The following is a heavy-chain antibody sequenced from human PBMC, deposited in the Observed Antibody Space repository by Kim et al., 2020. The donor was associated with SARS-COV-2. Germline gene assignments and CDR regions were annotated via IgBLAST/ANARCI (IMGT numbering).Heavy chain of an antibody. CDR2: IIPIFGTA. D-gene: IGHD2-2*01. V-gene: IGHV1-69*13. CDR1: GGTFSSYA. Sequence: SVKVSCKASGGTFSSYAISWVRQAPGQGLEWMGGIIPIFGTANYAQKFQGRVTITADESTSTAYMELSSLRSEDTAVYYCARGCSSTSCDYYYGMDVWGQGTTVTVSS. CDR3: ARGCSSTSCDYYYGMDV. J-gene: IGHJ6*02.